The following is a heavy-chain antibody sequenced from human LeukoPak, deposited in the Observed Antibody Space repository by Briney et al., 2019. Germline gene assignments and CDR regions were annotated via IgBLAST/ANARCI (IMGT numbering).Heavy chain of an antibody. V-gene: IGHV3-30*03. D-gene: IGHD6-13*01. Sequence: PGGSLRLSCAASGFTFSSYAMHWVRQAPGKGLEWVAVISYDGGNKYYADSVKGRFTISRDNSKNTLYLQMNTLRAEDTAVYYCARDRAAADLDYWGQGTLVTVSS. CDR3: ARDRAAADLDY. CDR1: GFTFSSYA. J-gene: IGHJ4*02. CDR2: ISYDGGNK.